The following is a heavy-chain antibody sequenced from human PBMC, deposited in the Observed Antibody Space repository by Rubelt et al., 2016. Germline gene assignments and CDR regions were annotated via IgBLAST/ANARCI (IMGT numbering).Heavy chain of an antibody. D-gene: IGHD6-19*01. Sequence: VQLQESGPGLVKPSETLSLTCTVSGYSISSGYYWGWIRQPPGKGLEWIGSIYHGGSTYYNPSLKSGVTLSVAPSKNQFALMLRCVAAAGTAVYYCGSKTVAGIDYWGQGTLVTVTS. CDR3: GSKTVAGIDY. V-gene: IGHV4-38-2*02. J-gene: IGHJ4*02. CDR1: GYSISSGYY. CDR2: IYHGGST.